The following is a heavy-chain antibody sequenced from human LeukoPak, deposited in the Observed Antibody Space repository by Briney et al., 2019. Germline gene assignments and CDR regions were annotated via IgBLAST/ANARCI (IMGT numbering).Heavy chain of an antibody. D-gene: IGHD2-2*01. J-gene: IGHJ6*03. CDR3: ARGDPAHYCSSTSCSQGYYYYMDV. Sequence: ASVKVSCKAPGYTFTSYGISWVRQAPGQGLEWMGWISAYNGNTNYAQKLQGRVTMTTDTSTSTAYMELRSLRSDDTAVYYCARGDPAHYCSSTSCSQGYYYYMDVWGKGTTVTISS. CDR1: GYTFTSYG. CDR2: ISAYNGNT. V-gene: IGHV1-18*01.